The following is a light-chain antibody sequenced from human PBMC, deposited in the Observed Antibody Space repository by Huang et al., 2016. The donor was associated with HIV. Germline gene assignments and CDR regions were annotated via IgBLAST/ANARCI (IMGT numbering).Light chain of an antibody. V-gene: IGKV1-5*03. Sequence: DIQMTQSPSTLSASVGDRVTITCRASQSISSWLVWYQQKPGKAPKLLIYKESSLESGVPSRFSGSGSGTEFTLTISSLQPDDFATYYCQQYNSYWTFGQGTKVEIK. J-gene: IGKJ1*01. CDR1: QSISSW. CDR2: KES. CDR3: QQYNSYWT.